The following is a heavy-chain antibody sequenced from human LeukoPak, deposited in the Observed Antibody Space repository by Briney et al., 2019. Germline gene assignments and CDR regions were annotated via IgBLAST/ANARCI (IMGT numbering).Heavy chain of an antibody. CDR3: AKSGLTRFEF. CDR1: GFTFSSYA. J-gene: IGHJ4*02. Sequence: GGSLTLSCAASGFTFSSYALSWVRHPPGKGLELVSNISGSGRGSTTYYPDSVKGRFTISRENSKNTLYRQRNSLRAEDTAVDYCAKSGLTRFEFWGEGTLVTVSS. CDR2: ISGSGRGST. V-gene: IGHV3-23*01. D-gene: IGHD1-20*01.